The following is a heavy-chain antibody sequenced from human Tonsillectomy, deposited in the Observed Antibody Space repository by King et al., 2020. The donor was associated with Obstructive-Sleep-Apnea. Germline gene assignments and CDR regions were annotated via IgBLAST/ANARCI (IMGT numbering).Heavy chain of an antibody. J-gene: IGHJ6*02. CDR1: GASMSTLNYY. V-gene: IGHV4-39*07. CDR2: IYFTGTT. CDR3: ARDDSLGEAPTDGKDAGYYYGLDI. D-gene: IGHD3-16*01. Sequence: QLQESCPGLVKPSETLSLTCTVSGASMSTLNYYWVWIRQTPGKGLVWSGSIYFTGTTHYNPSLKSRACISVATSKNHFSLRLRSVTASDTAVYSCARDDSLGEAPTDGKDAGYYYGLDIWGQGTTVTVSS.